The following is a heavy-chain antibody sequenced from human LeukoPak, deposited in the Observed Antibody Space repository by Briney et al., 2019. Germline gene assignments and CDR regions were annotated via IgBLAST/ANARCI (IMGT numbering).Heavy chain of an antibody. CDR1: GFTFSSYA. CDR3: ARVNYYGSGSYYLTYFDY. CDR2: ISYDGSNK. V-gene: IGHV3-30*04. D-gene: IGHD3-10*01. J-gene: IGHJ4*02. Sequence: GGSLRLSCAASGFTFSSYAMHWVRQAPGKGLEWVAVISYDGSNKYYADSVKGRFTISRDNSKNTLYLQMNSLRAEDTAVYYCARVNYYGSGSYYLTYFDYWGQGTLVTVSS.